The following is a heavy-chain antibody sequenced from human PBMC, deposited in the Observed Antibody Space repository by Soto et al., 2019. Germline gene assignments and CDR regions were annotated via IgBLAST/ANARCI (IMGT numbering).Heavy chain of an antibody. CDR2: IYFSAST. V-gene: IGHV4-31*03. Sequence: KTSETLSLTCTVSGASINRGDYYWGWIRQHPGKGLEWIGHIYFSASTYYNPSLRSRIDLSIDTSKNQLSLKLRSVTAADTAVYYCARVFRQPPLKAVRWFDPWGQGTLVTVSS. CDR3: ARVFRQPPLKAVRWFDP. J-gene: IGHJ5*02. D-gene: IGHD6-13*01. CDR1: GASINRGDYY.